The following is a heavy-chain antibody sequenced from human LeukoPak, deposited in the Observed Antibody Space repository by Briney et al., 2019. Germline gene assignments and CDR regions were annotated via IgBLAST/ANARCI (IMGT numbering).Heavy chain of an antibody. CDR1: GGSISSGSQY. D-gene: IGHD6-19*01. CDR2: IYTSGST. Sequence: TLCLTCTVSGGSISSGSQYWSWILHPAGMRLERFGRIYTSGSTNYNPSLKSRVTISVDTSKNQFSLKLSSVTAADTAVYYCARDAHSSGWYYFDYWGQGTLVTVSS. CDR3: ARDAHSSGWYYFDY. V-gene: IGHV4-61*02. J-gene: IGHJ4*02.